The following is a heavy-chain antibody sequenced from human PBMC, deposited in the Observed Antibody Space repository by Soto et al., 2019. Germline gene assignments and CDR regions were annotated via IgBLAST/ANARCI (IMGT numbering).Heavy chain of an antibody. D-gene: IGHD3-9*01. J-gene: IGHJ4*02. Sequence: MTWVRQAPGKGLEWVATIKQDGSEKYYVDSVKGRFTVSRDNTKNSLYLQMSTLRAEDTAMYYCARGDYFDRRFDFWGQGALVTVSS. CDR3: ARGDYFDRRFDF. CDR2: IKQDGSEK. V-gene: IGHV3-7*03.